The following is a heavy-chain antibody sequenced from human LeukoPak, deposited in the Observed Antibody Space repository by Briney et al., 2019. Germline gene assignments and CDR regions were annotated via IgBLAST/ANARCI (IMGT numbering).Heavy chain of an antibody. CDR2: INHSGST. Sequence: SSETLSLTCAVYGGSFSGYYWSCIRQPPGKGLDWIGEINHSGSTNYNPSLNSRVTISVDTSKNQFSLKLSSVTAADTAVYYCGRETYSSALDYWGQGTLVTVSS. CDR1: GGSFSGYY. J-gene: IGHJ4*02. CDR3: GRETYSSALDY. V-gene: IGHV4-34*01. D-gene: IGHD6-25*01.